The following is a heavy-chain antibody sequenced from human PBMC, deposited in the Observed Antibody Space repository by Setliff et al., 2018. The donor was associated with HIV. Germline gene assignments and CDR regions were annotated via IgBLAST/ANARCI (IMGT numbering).Heavy chain of an antibody. J-gene: IGHJ4*02. Sequence: PSETLSLTCAFYHGSFSGYYWSWIRQPPGKGLEWIGEINHSGNTSYNPSLERRVTISADTSQNQFSLSLTSVTAADTAVYYCAGSSSYSFDFWGQGTLVTVSS. D-gene: IGHD6-13*01. CDR3: AGSSSYSFDF. CDR1: HGSFSGYY. CDR2: INHSGNT. V-gene: IGHV4-34*01.